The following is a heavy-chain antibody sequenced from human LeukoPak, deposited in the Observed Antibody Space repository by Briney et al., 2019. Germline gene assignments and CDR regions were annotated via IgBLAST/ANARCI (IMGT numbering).Heavy chain of an antibody. V-gene: IGHV4-31*03. Sequence: SETLSPTCTVSGGSISSGGYYWSWIRQHPGKGLEWIGYIYYSGSTYYNPSLKSRVTISVDTSKNQFSLKLSSVTAADTAVYYCARVPDYGDYVGSFDYWGQGTLVTVSS. CDR1: GGSISSGGYY. CDR3: ARVPDYGDYVGSFDY. J-gene: IGHJ4*02. D-gene: IGHD4-17*01. CDR2: IYYSGST.